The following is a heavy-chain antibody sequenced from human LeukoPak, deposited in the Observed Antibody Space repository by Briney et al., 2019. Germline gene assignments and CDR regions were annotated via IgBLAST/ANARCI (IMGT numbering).Heavy chain of an antibody. Sequence: PSQTLSLTCTVSGGSISSGDYYWSWIRQPPGKGLEWIGYIYYSGSTYYNPSLKSRVTISVDTSKNQFSLKLSSVTAADTAVYYCARDQKRGMSWELLRAQTYDGFDVWGQGTMVTVSS. CDR3: ARDQKRGMSWELLRAQTYDGFDV. J-gene: IGHJ3*01. V-gene: IGHV4-30-4*01. CDR1: GGSISSGDYY. CDR2: IYYSGST. D-gene: IGHD1-26*01.